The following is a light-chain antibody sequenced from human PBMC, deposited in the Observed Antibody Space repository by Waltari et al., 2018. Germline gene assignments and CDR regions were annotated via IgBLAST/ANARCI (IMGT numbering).Light chain of an antibody. J-gene: IGLJ3*02. CDR2: SDT. CDR3: QSYDRSLSGSV. Sequence: QSVLTQPPSVSGAPGQRVTISCTGLSPHLRAGEYAHWYQHFPGAGPKLIIYSDTHRPSGVPDRFSGSKSGTSASLAVTGLQADDEADYYCQSYDRSLSGSVFGGGTKLTVL. V-gene: IGLV1-40*01. CDR1: SPHLRAGEY.